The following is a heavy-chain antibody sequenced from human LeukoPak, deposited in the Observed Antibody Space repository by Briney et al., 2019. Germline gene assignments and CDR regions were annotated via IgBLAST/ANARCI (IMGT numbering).Heavy chain of an antibody. Sequence: GGSLRLSCAASGFTVSSNEMSWVRQAPGKGLEWVSGISWNSGSIGYADSVKGRFTISRDNAKNSLYLQMNSLRAEDTALYYCAKDSNYGSGSYYGQGTLVTVSS. CDR1: GFTVSSNE. V-gene: IGHV3-9*01. CDR2: ISWNSGSI. J-gene: IGHJ4*02. CDR3: AKDSNYGSGSY. D-gene: IGHD3-10*01.